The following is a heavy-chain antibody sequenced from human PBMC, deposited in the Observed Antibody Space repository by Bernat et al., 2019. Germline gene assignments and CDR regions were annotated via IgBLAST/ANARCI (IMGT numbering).Heavy chain of an antibody. V-gene: IGHV1-46*03. CDR1: GHIFTSYY. J-gene: IGHJ4*03. CDR3: GRGNSAAYFDY. CDR2: INPSGGST. D-gene: IGHD1-7*01. Sequence: QVQLVQSGAEVKKPGASVKVSCKASGHIFTSYYIHWVRQAPGQGLEWMGIINPSGGSTRYAQKFQGRVTMTRGTSTSTVYMNLSSLGSEDTAVYYCGRGNSAAYFDYWGRGTLVTVSS.